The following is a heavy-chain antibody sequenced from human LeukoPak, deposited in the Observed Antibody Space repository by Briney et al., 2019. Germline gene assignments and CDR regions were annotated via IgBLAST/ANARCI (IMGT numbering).Heavy chain of an antibody. CDR2: IYYSGST. CDR3: ARGSKMYSSGWYHYYYYGMDV. V-gene: IGHV4-59*01. CDR1: GGSISSYY. Sequence: SETLSLTCTVSGGSISSYYWSWIRQPPGKGLEWIGYIYYSGSTNYNPSLKSRVTISVDTSKNQFSLKLSSVTAADTAVYYCARGSKMYSSGWYHYYYYGMDVWGQGTTVTVSS. D-gene: IGHD6-19*01. J-gene: IGHJ6*02.